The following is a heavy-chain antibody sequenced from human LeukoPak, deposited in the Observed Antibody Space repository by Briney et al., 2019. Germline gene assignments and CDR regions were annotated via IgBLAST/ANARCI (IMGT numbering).Heavy chain of an antibody. CDR2: IRYDGSNK. Sequence: PGGSLRLTCAASGFTFSSYGMHWVRQAPGKGLEWVAFIRYDGSNKYYADSVKGRFTISRDNSKNTLYLQMNSLRAEDTAVYYCAKDYGSGSCFDYWGQGTLVTVSS. J-gene: IGHJ4*02. D-gene: IGHD3-10*01. CDR3: AKDYGSGSCFDY. CDR1: GFTFSSYG. V-gene: IGHV3-30*02.